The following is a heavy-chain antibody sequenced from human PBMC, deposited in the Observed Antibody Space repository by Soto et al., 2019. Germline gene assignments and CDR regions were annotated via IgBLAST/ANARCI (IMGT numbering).Heavy chain of an antibody. V-gene: IGHV4-39*01. D-gene: IGHD6-6*01. CDR2: IYYSGST. J-gene: IGHJ5*02. CDR1: GGSISSSSYY. Sequence: PSETLSLTXTVSGGSISSSSYYWGWIRQPPGKGLEWIGSIYYSGSTYYNPSLKSRVTISVDTSKNQFSLKLSSVTAADTAVYYCASLAYSSSSTQEIPWFDPWGQGTLVTVSS. CDR3: ASLAYSSSSTQEIPWFDP.